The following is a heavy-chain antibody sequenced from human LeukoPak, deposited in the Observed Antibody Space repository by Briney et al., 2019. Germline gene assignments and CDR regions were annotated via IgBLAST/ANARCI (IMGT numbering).Heavy chain of an antibody. Sequence: GGSLRLPCAASGFTFSSYSMNWVRQAPGKGLEWVSSISSSSSYIYYADSVKGRFTISRDNAKNSLYLQMNSLRAEDTAVYYCARAHGDYVFDYWGQGTLVTVSS. D-gene: IGHD4-17*01. V-gene: IGHV3-21*01. CDR2: ISSSSSYI. CDR1: GFTFSSYS. CDR3: ARAHGDYVFDY. J-gene: IGHJ4*02.